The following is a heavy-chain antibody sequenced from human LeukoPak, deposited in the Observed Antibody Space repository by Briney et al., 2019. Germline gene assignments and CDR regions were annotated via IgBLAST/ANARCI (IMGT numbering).Heavy chain of an antibody. V-gene: IGHV3-11*01. CDR3: ARTRTNYYFDY. J-gene: IGHJ4*02. CDR1: GYSFSDYS. CDR2: ISSSGGTM. Sequence: PGRSLRLSCAASGYSFSDYSISWIRQAPGKGPEWISYISSSGGTMTYADSVRGRFTISRDNAKNSLYLEMTSLRAEDTAVYYCARTRTNYYFDYWGQGTLVTFSS. D-gene: IGHD1-1*01.